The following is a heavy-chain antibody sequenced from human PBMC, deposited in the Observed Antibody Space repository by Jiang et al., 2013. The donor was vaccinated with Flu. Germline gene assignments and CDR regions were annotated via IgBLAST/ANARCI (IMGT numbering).Heavy chain of an antibody. Sequence: SNWWSWVRPAPTEGGVEWIGEIYHSGSTNYNPSLKSRVTISVDKSKNQFSLKLSSVTAADTAVYYCARVVVYRSMDVWGKGTTVTVSS. CDR3: ARVVVYRSMDV. D-gene: IGHD2-2*01. V-gene: IGHV4-4*02. CDR1: SNW. CDR2: IYHSGST. J-gene: IGHJ6*04.